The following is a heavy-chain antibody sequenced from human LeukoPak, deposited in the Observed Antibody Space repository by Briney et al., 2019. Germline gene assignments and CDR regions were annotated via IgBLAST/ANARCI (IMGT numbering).Heavy chain of an antibody. CDR3: ARAIGRGWFDY. J-gene: IGHJ4*02. CDR2: ISSSGSTR. CDR1: GFTFSSYE. V-gene: IGHV3-48*03. D-gene: IGHD1-14*01. Sequence: GGSLRLSCAGSGFTFSSYEMNWVRQAPGKGLEWVSYISSSGSTRYYADSVKGRFTVSRDNAKNSLYLQMNSLRAEDTAVYYCARAIGRGWFDYWGQGTLVTVSS.